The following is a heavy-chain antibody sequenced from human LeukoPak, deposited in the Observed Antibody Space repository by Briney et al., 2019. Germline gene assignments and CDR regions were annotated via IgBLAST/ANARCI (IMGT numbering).Heavy chain of an antibody. V-gene: IGHV1-3*03. Sequence: ASVKVSCKASGYTFTSYTIHWVRQAPGQRLEWMGWINAGNGNTKYSQEFQDRVTITRDTSASTAYMELSSLRSEDMAVYYCARARYETRIWPRSRYDYYHYMDVWGKGTTVTVSS. CDR2: INAGNGNT. J-gene: IGHJ6*03. D-gene: IGHD1-26*01. CDR3: ARARYETRIWPRSRYDYYHYMDV. CDR1: GYTFTSYT.